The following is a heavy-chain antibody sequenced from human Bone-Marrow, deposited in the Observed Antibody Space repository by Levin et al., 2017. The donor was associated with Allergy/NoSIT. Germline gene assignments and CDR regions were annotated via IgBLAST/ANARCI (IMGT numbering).Heavy chain of an antibody. D-gene: IGHD1-14*01. CDR1: GFAFSSDW. CDR2: INQDGSEK. V-gene: IGHV3-7*01. CDR3: ARIPRILPDY. J-gene: IGHJ4*02. Sequence: GGSLRLSCVDSGFAFSSDWMNWVRQTPGKGLEWVAHINQDGSEKLYLDSAKGRFTISRDNAKNSLYLQMNSLRVEDTGVYYCARIPRILPDYWGQGTLVTVSS.